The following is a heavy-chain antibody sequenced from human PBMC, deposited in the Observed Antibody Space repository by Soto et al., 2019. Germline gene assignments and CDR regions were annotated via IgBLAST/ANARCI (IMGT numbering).Heavy chain of an antibody. CDR1: GGSISSSSYY. Sequence: TLSLTCTVSGGSISSSSYYWGWIRQPPGKGLEWIGSIYYSGSTYYNPSLKSRVTISVDTSKNQFSLKLSSVTAADTAVYYCARHVYDFWSGYLPNFDYWGQGTLVTVSS. CDR2: IYYSGST. J-gene: IGHJ4*02. CDR3: ARHVYDFWSGYLPNFDY. V-gene: IGHV4-39*01. D-gene: IGHD3-3*01.